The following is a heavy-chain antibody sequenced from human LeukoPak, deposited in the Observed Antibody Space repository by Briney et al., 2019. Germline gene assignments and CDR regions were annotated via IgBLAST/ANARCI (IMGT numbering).Heavy chain of an antibody. CDR1: GGSISSSSYY. J-gene: IGHJ4*02. CDR3: ASRYSSSWYYFDY. D-gene: IGHD6-13*01. V-gene: IGHV4-39*01. CDR2: IYYSGST. Sequence: PSETLSLTCTVSGGSISSSSYYWGWIRQPPGKGLEWIGSIYYSGSTYYNPSLKSRVTISVDTTKNQFSLKLSSVTAADTAVYYCASRYSSSWYYFDYWGQGTLVTVSS.